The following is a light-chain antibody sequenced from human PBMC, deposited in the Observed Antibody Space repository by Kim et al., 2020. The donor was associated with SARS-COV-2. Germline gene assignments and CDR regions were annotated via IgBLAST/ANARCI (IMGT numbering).Light chain of an antibody. CDR2: QDS. J-gene: IGLJ2*01. CDR3: QAWDSSTVV. V-gene: IGLV3-1*01. Sequence: VSPGQTASITCSGDKLGDKYACWYQQKPGQSPVLVINQDSKRPSGIPERFSGSNSGNTATLTISGTQAMDEADYYCQAWDSSTVVFGGGTQLTVL. CDR1: KLGDKY.